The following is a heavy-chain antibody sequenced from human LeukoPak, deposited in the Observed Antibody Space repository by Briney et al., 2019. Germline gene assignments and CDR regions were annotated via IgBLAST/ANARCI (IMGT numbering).Heavy chain of an antibody. CDR1: GGTFSSYA. Sequence: SVKVSCKASGGTFSSYAISWVRQAPGQGLEWMGRIIPILGIANYVQKFQGRVTITADKSTSTAYMELSSLRSEDTAMYYCASSVAGGSNWFDPWGQGTLVTVSS. D-gene: IGHD6-19*01. CDR2: IIPILGIA. J-gene: IGHJ5*02. CDR3: ASSVAGGSNWFDP. V-gene: IGHV1-69*04.